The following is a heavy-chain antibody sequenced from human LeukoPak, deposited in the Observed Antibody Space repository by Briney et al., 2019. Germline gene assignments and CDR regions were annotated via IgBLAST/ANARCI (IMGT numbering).Heavy chain of an antibody. CDR3: AREYRRYCSSTSCFTIPLFDY. V-gene: IGHV1-2*02. CDR1: GYTFTGYY. J-gene: IGHJ4*02. Sequence: GASVKVSCKASGYTFTGYYMHWVRQAPGQGLEWMGWINPNSGGTNYAQKFQGRVTMTRDTSISTAYMELSRLRSDDTAVYYCAREYRRYCSSTSCFTIPLFDYWGQGTLVTVSS. CDR2: INPNSGGT. D-gene: IGHD2-2*01.